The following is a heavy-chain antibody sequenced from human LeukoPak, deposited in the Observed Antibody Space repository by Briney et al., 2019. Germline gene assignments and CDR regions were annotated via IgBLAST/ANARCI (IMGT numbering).Heavy chain of an antibody. CDR2: IKQDGSEK. D-gene: IGHD3-22*01. CDR1: GFTFSSYW. Sequence: GGSLRLSRAASGFTFSSYWMSWVRQAPGKGLEWVATIKQDGSEKDFVVSVKGRFTISRDNAKNSLYLQMNSLRAEDTALYYCARVGYYYHYWGQGTLVTVSS. CDR3: ARVGYYYHY. J-gene: IGHJ4*02. V-gene: IGHV3-7*01.